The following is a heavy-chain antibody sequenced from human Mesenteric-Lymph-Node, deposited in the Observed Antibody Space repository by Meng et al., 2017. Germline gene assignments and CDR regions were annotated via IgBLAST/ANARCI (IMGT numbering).Heavy chain of an antibody. Sequence: QVQRVQSGADVKKPGSSVKVSCKASGGTFSSYATSWVRQAPGQGLEWMGGIIPIFGTANYAQKFQGRVTITADKSTSTAYMELSSLRSEDTAVYYCARVLQLWLRSYGYWGQGTLVTVSS. D-gene: IGHD5-18*01. J-gene: IGHJ4*02. CDR1: GGTFSSYA. CDR3: ARVLQLWLRSYGY. V-gene: IGHV1-69*06. CDR2: IIPIFGTA.